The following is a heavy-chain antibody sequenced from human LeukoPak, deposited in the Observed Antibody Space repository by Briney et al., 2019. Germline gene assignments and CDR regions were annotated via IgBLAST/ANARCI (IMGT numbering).Heavy chain of an antibody. CDR2: VKSKASGETT. CDR1: GFSISNDW. Sequence: PGGSLRLSCAASGFSISNDWKSWVRQAPGKGLEWIGRVKSKASGETTDYAAPVKGRFTISRDDAKNTLYLQMNSLKTEDTAVYYCTLIKGWGSGSYYLDYWGQGTLVTVSS. CDR3: TLIKGWGSGSYYLDY. V-gene: IGHV3-15*01. D-gene: IGHD3-10*01. J-gene: IGHJ4*02.